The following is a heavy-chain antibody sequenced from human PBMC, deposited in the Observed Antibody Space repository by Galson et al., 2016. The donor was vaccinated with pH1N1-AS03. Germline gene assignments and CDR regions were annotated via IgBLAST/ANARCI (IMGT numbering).Heavy chain of an antibody. V-gene: IGHV1-8*01. D-gene: IGHD4-17*01. CDR2: MNPNSGNR. CDR3: ARDEDLPDGDHVTD. CDR1: GYTFTSYD. J-gene: IGHJ4*02. Sequence: SVKVSCKASGYTFTSYDINWVRQAAGQGLEWMGWMNPNSGNRGYAQKFQGRVTMTRDTSISTAYMELSSLTFEDTAVYYCARDEDLPDGDHVTDWGQGTLVFVSS.